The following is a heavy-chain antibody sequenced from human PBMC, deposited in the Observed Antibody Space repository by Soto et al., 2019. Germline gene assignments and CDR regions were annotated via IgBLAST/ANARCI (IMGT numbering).Heavy chain of an antibody. J-gene: IGHJ4*02. CDR3: ARVSTGYGGVYYFDY. CDR2: IGTAGDT. CDR1: GFTFSSYE. V-gene: IGHV3-13*01. Sequence: GGSLRLSCSASGFTFSSYEMHWVRQARGTGLEGVSAIGTAGDTYYPGSVKGRFTISRENAKNSLYLQMNSLSAGDTAVYYCARVSTGYGGVYYFDYWGQGTLVTVSS. D-gene: IGHD3-9*01.